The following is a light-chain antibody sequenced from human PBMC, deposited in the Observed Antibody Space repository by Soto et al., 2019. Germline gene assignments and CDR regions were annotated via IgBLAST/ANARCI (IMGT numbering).Light chain of an antibody. CDR1: QSVSSY. CDR3: QQRSNWPIT. J-gene: IGKJ5*01. CDR2: DAS. V-gene: IGKV3-11*01. Sequence: EIVLTQSPATLSLSPGERDTLSCRASQSVSSYLAWYQQKPGQAPRLLIYDASSRATGIPARFSGSGSGTDFTLTISSLEPEDFAVYYCQQRSNWPITFGQGTRLEIK.